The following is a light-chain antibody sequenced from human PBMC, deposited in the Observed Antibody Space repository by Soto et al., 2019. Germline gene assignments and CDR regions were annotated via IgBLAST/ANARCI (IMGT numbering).Light chain of an antibody. CDR2: AVT. CDR3: CSYAGSSSDV. V-gene: IGLV2-14*01. J-gene: IGLJ1*01. Sequence: QSALTQPASVSGSPGQSITISCTGTSSDVGGYNYVSWYQQHPGKAPKLMIYAVTDRPSGVSNRFFGSKSGNTASLTISGLQAEDEADYHCCSYAGSSSDVFGTGTKLTVL. CDR1: SSDVGGYNY.